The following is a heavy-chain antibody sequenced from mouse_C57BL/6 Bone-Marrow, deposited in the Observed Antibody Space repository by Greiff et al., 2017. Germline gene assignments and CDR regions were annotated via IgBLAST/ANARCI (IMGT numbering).Heavy chain of an antibody. V-gene: IGHV1-64*01. J-gene: IGHJ1*03. CDR2: IQPNSGST. D-gene: IGHD1-1*01. CDR1: GYTFTSYC. CDR3: AGWAYGSSVYGDFDV. Sequence: QVQLQQPGAELVKPGASVKLSCKASGYTFTSYCIHWVKQRPGQGLEWIGMIQPNSGSTNYNEKFKSKATLTVDKSSSTAYMQLSSLTSEDSAVYYCAGWAYGSSVYGDFDVGGTGTRVTVSS.